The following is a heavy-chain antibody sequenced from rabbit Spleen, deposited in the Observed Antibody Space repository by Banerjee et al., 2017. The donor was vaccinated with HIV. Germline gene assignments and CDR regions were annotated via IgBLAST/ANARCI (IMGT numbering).Heavy chain of an antibody. Sequence: QLEESGGGLVTPGGTLTLTCTASGFTISSYHMSWVRQAPGKGLEWIGCIYVGGGTTDCASWVNGRFTISSDNAQNTVDLQMNSLTAADTATYFCARARDTYDDVGDYARLDLWGPGTLVTVS. V-gene: IGHV1S7*01. CDR3: ARARDTYDDVGDYARLDL. J-gene: IGHJ3*01. CDR2: IYVGGGTT. CDR1: GFTISSYH. D-gene: IGHD2-1*01.